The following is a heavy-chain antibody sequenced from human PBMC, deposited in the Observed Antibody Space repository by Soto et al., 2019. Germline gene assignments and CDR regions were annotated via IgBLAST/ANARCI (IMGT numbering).Heavy chain of an antibody. CDR3: ARRLSRFLLNDAFDI. CDR1: GYSFTSYW. CDR2: IYPGDSDT. Sequence: PGESLKISCKGSGYSFTSYWIGWVRQMPGKGLEWMGIIYPGDSDTRYSPSFQGQVTISADKSISTAYLQWSSLKASDTAMYYCARRLSRFLLNDAFDIWGQGTMVTVSS. J-gene: IGHJ3*02. D-gene: IGHD3-3*01. V-gene: IGHV5-51*01.